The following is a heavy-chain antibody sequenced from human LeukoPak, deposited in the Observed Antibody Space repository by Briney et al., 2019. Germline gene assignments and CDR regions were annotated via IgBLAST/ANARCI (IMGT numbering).Heavy chain of an antibody. CDR1: GFTFSSYA. V-gene: IGHV3-23*01. Sequence: PGGSLRLSCAASGFTFSSYAMNWVRQAPGKGLEWVSGISNSGGSTYYADSVKGRFTISRGNSKNTLYLQMNSLRAEDTAVYYCAKETSSSFDCWGQGTLVTVSS. D-gene: IGHD6-13*01. CDR3: AKETSSSFDC. CDR2: ISNSGGST. J-gene: IGHJ4*02.